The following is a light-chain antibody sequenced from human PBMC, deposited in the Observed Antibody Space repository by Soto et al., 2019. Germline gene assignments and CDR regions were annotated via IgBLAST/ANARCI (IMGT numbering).Light chain of an antibody. J-gene: IGKJ5*01. CDR1: QSVSSN. CDR3: QQYSNWPPIT. V-gene: IGKV3-15*01. CDR2: GAS. Sequence: EIVMTQSPATLSVSPGARATLSCRASQSVSSNLAWYQQKPGQAPRLLIYGASTRATSIPARFSGSGSGTEFTLTISSLQSEDCAVYYCQQYSNWPPITVGQGTRLEIK.